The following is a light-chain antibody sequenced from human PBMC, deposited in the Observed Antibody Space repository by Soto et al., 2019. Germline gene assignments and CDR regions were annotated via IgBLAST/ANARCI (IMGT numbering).Light chain of an antibody. CDR3: SSYAGSSWV. J-gene: IGLJ3*02. V-gene: IGLV2-8*01. Sequence: QSALTQPPSASGSPGQSVTISCTGTSSDVGAYNYVSWYQQHPVKAPKLMIYDVSKRPSGVPYRFSGSKSGNSASLTVSGLQGEDEADYYCSSYAGSSWVFGGGTKLTVL. CDR1: SSDVGAYNY. CDR2: DVS.